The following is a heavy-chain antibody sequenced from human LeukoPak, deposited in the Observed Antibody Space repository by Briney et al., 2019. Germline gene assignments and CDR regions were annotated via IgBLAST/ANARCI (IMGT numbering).Heavy chain of an antibody. CDR3: AINSRLTRDAYY. D-gene: IGHD5-24*01. CDR1: GFTFSSYA. CDR2: ISGSGGST. J-gene: IGHJ4*02. V-gene: IGHV3-23*01. Sequence: PGGSLRLSCAASGFTFSSYAMSWVRQAPGKGLEWVSGISGSGGSTYYADSVKGRFTISRDNSKNTLYLQMKGLRAEDTAVYYCAINSRLTRDAYYWGQGTLVTVSS.